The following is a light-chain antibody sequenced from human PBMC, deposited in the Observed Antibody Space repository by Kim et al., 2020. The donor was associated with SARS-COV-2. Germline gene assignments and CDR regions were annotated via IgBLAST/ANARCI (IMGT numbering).Light chain of an antibody. Sequence: DIQLTQSPSSLSASVGDRVTITCRASHFISNFLNWYQQKPGKAPMLLIYAASSLHSGVPSRFSGSGSGTDFTLSISSLQPEDFATYYCQQSYSTPLTFGGGTKVDIK. J-gene: IGKJ4*01. CDR2: AAS. V-gene: IGKV1-39*01. CDR3: QQSYSTPLT. CDR1: HFISNF.